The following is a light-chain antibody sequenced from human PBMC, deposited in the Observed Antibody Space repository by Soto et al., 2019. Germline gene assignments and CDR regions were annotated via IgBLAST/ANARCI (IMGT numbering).Light chain of an antibody. J-gene: IGLJ2*01. CDR3: QVWDSSADHVV. Sequence: SYVVTQPPSVSVAPGQTARITCGGNNIGGKSVHWYQQKPGQAPVLVVYDDSDRPSGIPERFSGSNSGNTATLSISRVDAGDEADYYCQVWDSSADHVVFGGGTKLTVL. CDR2: DDS. V-gene: IGLV3-21*02. CDR1: NIGGKS.